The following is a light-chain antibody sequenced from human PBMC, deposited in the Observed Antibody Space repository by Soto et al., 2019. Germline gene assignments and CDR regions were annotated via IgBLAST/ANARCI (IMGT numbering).Light chain of an antibody. J-gene: IGKJ2*01. CDR1: HSISSY. V-gene: IGKV1-39*01. CDR2: APS. CDR3: QQSYSTPYT. Sequence: DIQMTQSPSSLSASVGDRVTITCRASHSISSYLNWYQQKPGKAPKLLIYAPSSLQSGVPSRFSGRGSGTDFTPTISSLQPEYLATYYCQQSYSTPYTFGQGTKLEIK.